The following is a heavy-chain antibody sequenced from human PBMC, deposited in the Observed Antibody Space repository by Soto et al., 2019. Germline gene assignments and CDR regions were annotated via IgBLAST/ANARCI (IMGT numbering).Heavy chain of an antibody. J-gene: IGHJ4*02. D-gene: IGHD1-26*01. V-gene: IGHV4-34*01. CDR3: ARGLIALGGTVSH. Sequence: SETLSLTCGVTGGSFNGYFWAWIRQPPGKGLEWLGQINPSGSTNDNPSLKSRVIMSVDTSKNRVSLNLLSVTAADTAVYYCARGLIALGGTVSHWGRGTLVTVSS. CDR2: INPSGST. CDR1: GGSFNGYF.